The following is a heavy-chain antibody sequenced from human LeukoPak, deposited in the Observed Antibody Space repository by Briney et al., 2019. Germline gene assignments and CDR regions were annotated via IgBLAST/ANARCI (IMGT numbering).Heavy chain of an antibody. CDR1: GGTFSSYA. CDR2: IIPIFGTA. D-gene: IGHD2-2*01. Sequence: SVKVSCKASGGTFSSYAISWVRQAPGQGLEWMGGIIPIFGTANYAQKFQGRVPITADESTSTDYMELSSLRSEDTAVYYCARDGGYCSSTSCQPPFQWGQGTLVTVSS. CDR3: ARDGGYCSSTSCQPPFQ. V-gene: IGHV1-69*01. J-gene: IGHJ4*02.